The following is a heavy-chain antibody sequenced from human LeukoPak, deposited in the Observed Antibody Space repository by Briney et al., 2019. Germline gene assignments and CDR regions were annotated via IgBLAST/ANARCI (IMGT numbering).Heavy chain of an antibody. D-gene: IGHD6-13*01. CDR2: IYTSGST. V-gene: IGHV4-4*07. CDR1: GGSISSYY. Sequence: SETLSLTCTVSGGSISSYYWSWIRQPAGKGLEWIGRIYTSGSTNYNPSLKSRVTMSVDTSKNQFSLKLSSVTAADTAVYYCARDMRISPKDPQAGMGGGYYMDVWGKGTTVTVSS. CDR3: ARDMRISPKDPQAGMGGGYYMDV. J-gene: IGHJ6*03.